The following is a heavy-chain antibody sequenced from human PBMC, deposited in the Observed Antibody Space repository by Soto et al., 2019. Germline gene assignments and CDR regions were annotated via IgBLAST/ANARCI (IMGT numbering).Heavy chain of an antibody. CDR1: GFTFSSYW. V-gene: IGHV3-74*01. Sequence: GGSLRLSCAASGFTFSSYWMHWVRQAPGKGLVWVSRINSDGSSTSYADSVKGRFTISRDNAKNTLYLQMNSLRAEDTAVYYCAREQQQLVLRFGGLLDVHWFDPWGQGTLVTVSS. J-gene: IGHJ5*02. CDR3: AREQQQLVLRFGGLLDVHWFDP. D-gene: IGHD6-13*01. CDR2: INSDGSST.